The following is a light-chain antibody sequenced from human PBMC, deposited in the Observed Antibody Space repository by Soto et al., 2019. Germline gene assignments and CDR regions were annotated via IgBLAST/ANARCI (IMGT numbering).Light chain of an antibody. V-gene: IGKV3-11*01. Sequence: ESVLTQSPATLSLSPGERATLSCRPSQSVSSYLAWYQQKPGQAPRLLIYDASNRATGIPARFSGSGSGTDFTLTISSLEPEDFAVYCCQQRSNWPRTFGKGTKV. CDR1: QSVSSY. CDR2: DAS. CDR3: QQRSNWPRT. J-gene: IGKJ1*01.